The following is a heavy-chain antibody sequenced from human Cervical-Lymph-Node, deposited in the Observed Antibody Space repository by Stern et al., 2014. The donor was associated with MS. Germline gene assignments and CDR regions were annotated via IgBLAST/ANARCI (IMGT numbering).Heavy chain of an antibody. J-gene: IGHJ4*02. CDR2: IYYTGTT. CDR1: GGSISSGGYY. Sequence: QVQLVQSGPGLVKPSQTLSLTCTVSGGSISSGGYYWNWIRQHPGTGLEWIGYIYYTGTTNYNPSLKSRVTISLDTSENQFSLRLSSVTAADTAVYYCARRGYLQRFHDYWGQGTLVTVSS. V-gene: IGHV4-31*03. D-gene: IGHD3-10*01. CDR3: ARRGYLQRFHDY.